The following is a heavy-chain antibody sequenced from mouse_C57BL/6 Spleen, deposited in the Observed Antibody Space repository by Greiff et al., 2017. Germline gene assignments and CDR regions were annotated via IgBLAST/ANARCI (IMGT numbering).Heavy chain of an antibody. CDR3: ARYMRYDGSRDAMDY. CDR1: GFTFTAYY. Sequence: EVQGVESGGGLVQPGGSLSLSCAASGFTFTAYYMSWVRQPPGKALEWLGFIRNKANGYTTEYSASVKGRFTISRDNSQSILYLQMKALRAEDSATYYCARYMRYDGSRDAMDYWGQGTSVTVSS. CDR2: IRNKANGYTT. J-gene: IGHJ4*01. D-gene: IGHD1-1*01. V-gene: IGHV7-3*01.